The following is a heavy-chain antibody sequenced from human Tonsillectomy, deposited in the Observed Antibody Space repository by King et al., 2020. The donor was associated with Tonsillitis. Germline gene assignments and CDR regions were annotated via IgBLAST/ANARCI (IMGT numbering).Heavy chain of an antibody. D-gene: IGHD3-16*01. CDR3: ATATYGCSAFAF. J-gene: IGHJ4*02. CDR1: GGSFSVYY. Sequence: VQLQQWGAGLLKPSETLSLTCAVYGGSFSVYYWNWIRQAPGKGLEWIGEINHGGSTNYNPSLKSRVTMSVDKSSSQFSLSRSSVNAADSAVYFCATATYGCSAFAFWGQGTLVTVSS. V-gene: IGHV4-34*01. CDR2: INHGGST.